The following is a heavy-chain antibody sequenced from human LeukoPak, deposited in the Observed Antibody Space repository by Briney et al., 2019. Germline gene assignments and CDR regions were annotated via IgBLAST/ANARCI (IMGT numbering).Heavy chain of an antibody. V-gene: IGHV3-23*01. Sequence: GGSLRLSCAASGFSFSTTWMTWVRQTPGEGLEWVSGISDNGGGRYYADSVKGRFTISRDNSKNMLYLQMNSLRAEDTAVYYCAKESGALGAPLYDYWGRGILVTASS. J-gene: IGHJ4*02. CDR1: GFSFSTTW. CDR3: AKESGALGAPLYDY. D-gene: IGHD4/OR15-4a*01. CDR2: ISDNGGGR.